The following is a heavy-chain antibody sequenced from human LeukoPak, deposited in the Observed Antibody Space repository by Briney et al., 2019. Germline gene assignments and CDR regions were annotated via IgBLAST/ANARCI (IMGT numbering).Heavy chain of an antibody. D-gene: IGHD4-17*01. CDR3: ARETYGDYEVGMDV. Sequence: PSETLSLTCTVSGGSISSYYWSWIRQPPGKGLEWIGYIYYSGSTNYNPSPKSRVTISVDTSKNQFSLKLSSVTAADTAVYYCARETYGDYEVGMDVWGKGTTVTVSS. J-gene: IGHJ6*04. CDR1: GGSISSYY. V-gene: IGHV4-59*01. CDR2: IYYSGST.